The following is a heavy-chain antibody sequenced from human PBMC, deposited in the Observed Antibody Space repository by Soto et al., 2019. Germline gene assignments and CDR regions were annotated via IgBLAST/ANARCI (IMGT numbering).Heavy chain of an antibody. J-gene: IGHJ2*01. Sequence: EVQVLESGGGLVQPGGSLRLSCAGSGFTFINYAMNWVRQAPGKGLEWVSSISGGGDAAFFPDSVRGRFTISRDNSKNTVTLQMNSLGVDDTAVYYCARKILVSTTRPNYWYFDLGGRGTLVSVSS. CDR1: GFTFINYA. CDR2: ISGGGDAA. V-gene: IGHV3-23*01. CDR3: ARKILVSTTRPNYWYFDL. D-gene: IGHD2-21*01.